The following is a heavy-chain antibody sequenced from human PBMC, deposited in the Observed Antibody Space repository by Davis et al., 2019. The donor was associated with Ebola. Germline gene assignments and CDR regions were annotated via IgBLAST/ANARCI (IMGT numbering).Heavy chain of an antibody. V-gene: IGHV3-64D*08. CDR2: ISSNGGST. CDR3: VKDSDGEIQLWLIPYYYYGMDV. D-gene: IGHD5-18*01. Sequence: PGGSLRLSCSASGFTFSSYAMHWVRQAPGKGLEYVSAISSNGGSTYYADSVKGRFTISRDNSKNTLYLQMSSLRAEDTAVYYCVKDSDGEIQLWLIPYYYYGMDVWGQGTTVTVSS. J-gene: IGHJ6*02. CDR1: GFTFSSYA.